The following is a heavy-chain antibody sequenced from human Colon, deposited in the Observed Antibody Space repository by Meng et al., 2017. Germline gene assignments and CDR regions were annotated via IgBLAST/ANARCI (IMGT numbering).Heavy chain of an antibody. CDR3: VREWSAFDY. Sequence: EVEVGGWGGGLVQPGGSLRLSCAASGFTLSGYWMHWVRQVPGKGLVWVSDLRSDGSTTRYADSVKGRFTISRDSAKNTLFLQMNSLRAEDTAVYYCVREWSAFDYWGQGTLVTV. CDR2: LRSDGSTT. CDR1: GFTLSGYW. D-gene: IGHD2-15*01. V-gene: IGHV3-74*01. J-gene: IGHJ4*02.